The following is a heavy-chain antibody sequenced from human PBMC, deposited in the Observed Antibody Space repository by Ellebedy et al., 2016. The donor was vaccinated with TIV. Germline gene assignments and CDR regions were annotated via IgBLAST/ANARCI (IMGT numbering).Heavy chain of an antibody. J-gene: IGHJ5*02. CDR2: IWYDGSNK. V-gene: IGHV3-33*01. Sequence: GESLKISXAASGFTFSSYGMHWVRQAPGKGLEWVAVIWYDGSNKYYADSVKGRFTISRDNSKNTLYLQMNSLRAEDTAVYYCARGYGYGTRDPWGQGTLVTVSS. D-gene: IGHD1-7*01. CDR1: GFTFSSYG. CDR3: ARGYGYGTRDP.